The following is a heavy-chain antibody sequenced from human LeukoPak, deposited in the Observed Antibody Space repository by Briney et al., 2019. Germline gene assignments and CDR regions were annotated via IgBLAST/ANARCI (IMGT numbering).Heavy chain of an antibody. J-gene: IGHJ6*03. CDR3: ARAGPLTTEISYMDV. CDR2: ISAYNGNT. Sequence: ASVKVSCKASGYTFTSYDISWVRQAPGQGLEWMGWISAYNGNTNYAQKLQGRVTMTTDTSTSTAYMELRSLRSDDTAVYYCARAGPLTTEISYMDVWGKGTTVTVSS. V-gene: IGHV1-18*01. D-gene: IGHD4-11*01. CDR1: GYTFTSYD.